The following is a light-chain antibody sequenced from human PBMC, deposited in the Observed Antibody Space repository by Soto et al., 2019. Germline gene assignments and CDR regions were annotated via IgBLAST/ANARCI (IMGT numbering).Light chain of an antibody. J-gene: IGKJ1*01. CDR3: QQYNNCPTWT. CDR2: GAS. V-gene: IGKV3-15*01. Sequence: EIVMTQSPATLSVSPGERATLSCRASQSVSSNLAWYQQKPGQAPSLLIYGASTRATGIPARFSGSGSGTEYTLTISSLQSEDFAVYYCQQYNNCPTWTFGQGTKVEIK. CDR1: QSVSSN.